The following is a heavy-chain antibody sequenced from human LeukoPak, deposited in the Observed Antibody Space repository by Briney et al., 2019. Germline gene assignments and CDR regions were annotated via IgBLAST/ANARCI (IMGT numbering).Heavy chain of an antibody. V-gene: IGHV3-7*01. CDR3: ARDLIAAAATRAFDI. CDR1: GFTFSSYW. Sequence: GGSLRLSCAASGFTFSSYWMSWVRQAPGKGLEWVANIKQDGSEKYYVDSVKGRFTISRDNAKNSLYQQMNSLRAEDTAVYYCARDLIAAAATRAFDIWGQGTMVTVSS. J-gene: IGHJ3*02. D-gene: IGHD6-13*01. CDR2: IKQDGSEK.